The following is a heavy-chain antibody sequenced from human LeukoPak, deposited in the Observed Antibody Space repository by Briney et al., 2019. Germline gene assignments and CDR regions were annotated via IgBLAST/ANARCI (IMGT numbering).Heavy chain of an antibody. V-gene: IGHV3-23*01. CDR3: AKDQRWESPHYLDS. CDR2: ISGSGGST. CDR1: GFTFSSYA. J-gene: IGHJ4*02. D-gene: IGHD1-26*01. Sequence: PGGSLRLSCAASGFTFSSYAMSWVRQAPGKELEWVSAISGSGGSTYYADSVKGRFTISRDNSKNTLYVQMNSLRDEDTAVYNCAKDQRWESPHYLDSWGQGTLVTVSS.